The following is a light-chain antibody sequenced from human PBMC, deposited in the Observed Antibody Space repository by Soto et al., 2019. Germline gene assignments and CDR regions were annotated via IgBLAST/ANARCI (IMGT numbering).Light chain of an antibody. CDR3: CSYADTYTSRV. V-gene: IGLV2-11*01. Sequence: QSALTQPRSVSGSPGQSVTISCTGTSSDVGGYNYVSWYQQHPGKAPKLMIYDVSKRPSGVPDRFSGSKSDNTASLTISGLQAEDEADYYCCSYADTYTSRVFGGGTKLTVL. CDR2: DVS. CDR1: SSDVGGYNY. J-gene: IGLJ3*02.